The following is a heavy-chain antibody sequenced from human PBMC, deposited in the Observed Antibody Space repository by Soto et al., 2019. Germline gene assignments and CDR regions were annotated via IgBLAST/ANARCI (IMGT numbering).Heavy chain of an antibody. CDR3: PRVTTPHGDYFRVYHYMDA. J-gene: IGHJ6*03. CDR2: IYYSGST. V-gene: IGHV4-31*03. D-gene: IGHD4-17*01. Sequence: QVQLQESGPGLVKPSQTLSLICNVSGASISSADYYWSWIRQHPGKGLEWIGYIYYSGSTYYNPSLQLRVTLSAAPSKSLFPLEPSSVSAADTSVYYCPRVTTPHGDYFRVYHYMDAWGKGTTVTVSS. CDR1: GASISSADYY.